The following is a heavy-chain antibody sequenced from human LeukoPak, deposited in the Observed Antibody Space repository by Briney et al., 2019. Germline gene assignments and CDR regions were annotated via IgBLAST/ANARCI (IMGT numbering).Heavy chain of an antibody. CDR2: IYHSGST. CDR3: ARGSDSSSWTFDY. J-gene: IGHJ4*02. D-gene: IGHD6-13*01. Sequence: PSQTRSLTCAVSGGSISSGGYSWSWIRQPPGKGLEWIGYIYHSGSTYYNPSLKSRVTISVDRSKNQFSLKLSSVTAADTAVYYCARGSDSSSWTFDYWGQGTLVTVSS. CDR1: GGSISSGGYS. V-gene: IGHV4-30-2*01.